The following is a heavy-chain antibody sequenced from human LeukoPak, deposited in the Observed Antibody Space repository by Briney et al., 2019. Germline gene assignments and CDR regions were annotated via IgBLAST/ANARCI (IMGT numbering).Heavy chain of an antibody. Sequence: SGGSLRLSCGASGFTFSTYWMHWVRQAPGKGLVWVSRIKSDGGTNYADSVKGRFTISRDNAKKTVSLQMNSLRPEDTGVYYCSRAPSEIGGYYPEYFRHWGQGTLVTVSS. CDR2: IKSDGGT. CDR3: SRAPSEIGGYYPEYFRH. J-gene: IGHJ1*01. V-gene: IGHV3-74*01. CDR1: GFTFSTYW. D-gene: IGHD3-22*01.